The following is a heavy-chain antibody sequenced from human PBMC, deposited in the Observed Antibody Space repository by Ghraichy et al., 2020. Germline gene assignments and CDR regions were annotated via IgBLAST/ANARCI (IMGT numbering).Heavy chain of an antibody. CDR2: IYHSGST. Sequence: SETLSLTCTVSGYSISSGYYWGWIRQPPGKGLEWIGSIYHSGSTYYNPSLKSRVTISVDTSKNQFSLKLSSVTAADTAVYYCARSPLGIAVAEWGWFDPWGQGTLVTVSS. J-gene: IGHJ5*02. CDR3: ARSPLGIAVAEWGWFDP. D-gene: IGHD6-19*01. CDR1: GYSISSGYY. V-gene: IGHV4-38-2*02.